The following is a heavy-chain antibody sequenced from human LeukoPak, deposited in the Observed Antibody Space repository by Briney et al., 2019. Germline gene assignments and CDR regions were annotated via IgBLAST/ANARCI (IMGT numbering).Heavy chain of an antibody. CDR3: TTEPGYYYESD. CDR2: ISSSSSTI. D-gene: IGHD3-22*01. Sequence: PGGSLRLSCAASGFTFSSYSMNWVRQAPGKGLEWVSYISSSSSTIYYADSVKGRFTISRDNAKNSLYLQMNSLRAEDTAVYYCTTEPGYYYESDWGQGTLVTVSS. CDR1: GFTFSSYS. V-gene: IGHV3-48*01. J-gene: IGHJ4*02.